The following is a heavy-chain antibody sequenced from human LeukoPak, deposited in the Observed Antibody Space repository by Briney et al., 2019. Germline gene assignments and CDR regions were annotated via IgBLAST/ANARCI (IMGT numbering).Heavy chain of an antibody. CDR2: ISSSGSST. Sequence: GGSLRLSCAASGFTFKNFAMAWVRQAPGRGLEWVSSISSSGSSTYYADSVKGRFTISRDNAKNSLYLQINSLRAEDTALYYCARDSYWLGGTIGAFDIWGQGTMVTVSS. V-gene: IGHV3-21*01. CDR1: GFTFKNFA. J-gene: IGHJ3*02. D-gene: IGHD3-10*01. CDR3: ARDSYWLGGTIGAFDI.